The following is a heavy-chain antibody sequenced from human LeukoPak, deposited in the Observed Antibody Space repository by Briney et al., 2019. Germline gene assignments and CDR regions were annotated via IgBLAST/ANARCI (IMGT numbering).Heavy chain of an antibody. D-gene: IGHD6-13*01. V-gene: IGHV4-34*01. CDR1: GGSFSGYS. Sequence: SETLSLTCAVYGGSFSGYSWSWIRQPPGKGLEWIGEINHSGSTNYNPSLKSRVTISVDTSKNQFYLKLNSVTAADTAVYYCARETIAAAGMSIDHWGQGTLVTVSS. J-gene: IGHJ4*02. CDR2: INHSGST. CDR3: ARETIAAAGMSIDH.